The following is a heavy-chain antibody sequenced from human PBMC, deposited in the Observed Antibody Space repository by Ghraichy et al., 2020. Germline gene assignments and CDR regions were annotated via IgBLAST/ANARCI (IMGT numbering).Heavy chain of an antibody. D-gene: IGHD3-3*01. Sequence: GGSLRLSCAASGFTFSSYAMSWVRQAPGKGLEWVSAITGGSETTYYADSVKGRFTISRDNSKNTLYVQMNSLRGEDPAIYYCARMNFWSGGSPFSGAFDIWGQGTVVTVSS. V-gene: IGHV3-23*01. J-gene: IGHJ3*02. CDR2: ITGGSETT. CDR3: ARMNFWSGGSPFSGAFDI. CDR1: GFTFSSYA.